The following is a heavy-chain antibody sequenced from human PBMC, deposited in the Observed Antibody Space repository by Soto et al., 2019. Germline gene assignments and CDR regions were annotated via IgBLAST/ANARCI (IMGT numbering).Heavy chain of an antibody. Sequence: EVQLLESGGGLVQSGGSLRLSCAGSGFTFSSYAMSWVCQAPGKGLEWVSFISALGVSTFYADSVKGRFTISRDNSKNTLFLQMNSLRAEDTAVYFCARDGTSCSSASCFVAYWGQGTRVTVSS. J-gene: IGHJ4*02. CDR2: ISALGVST. CDR3: ARDGTSCSSASCFVAY. V-gene: IGHV3-23*01. CDR1: GFTFSSYA. D-gene: IGHD2-2*01.